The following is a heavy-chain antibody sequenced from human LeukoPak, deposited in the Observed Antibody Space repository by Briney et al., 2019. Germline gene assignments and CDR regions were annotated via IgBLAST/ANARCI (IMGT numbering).Heavy chain of an antibody. CDR3: ARVDYFDSSGYYLPIPFGYFQH. D-gene: IGHD3-22*01. J-gene: IGHJ1*01. V-gene: IGHV4-4*02. CDR1: GDSISSSNW. Sequence: SGTLSLTCAVSGDSISSSNWWSWVRQPPGKGLEWIGQIYHSGSTNYNPSLESRVTVSVDKSKNQFSLKLSSVTAADTAVYYCARVDYFDSSGYYLPIPFGYFQHWGQGTLVTVSS. CDR2: IYHSGST.